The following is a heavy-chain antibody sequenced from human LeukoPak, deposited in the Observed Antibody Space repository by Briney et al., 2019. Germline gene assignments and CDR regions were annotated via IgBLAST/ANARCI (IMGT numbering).Heavy chain of an antibody. CDR1: GGTFSSYA. D-gene: IGHD2-21*01. V-gene: IGHV1-69*13. J-gene: IGHJ1*01. CDR3: ARDSSEFRSLIPH. Sequence: ASVKVSCKASGGTFSSYAISWVRQAPGQGLEWMGGIIPIFGTANYAQKFQGRVTITADESTSTAYMELSSLRSEDTAVYYCARDSSEFRSLIPHWGQGTLVTVSS. CDR2: IIPIFGTA.